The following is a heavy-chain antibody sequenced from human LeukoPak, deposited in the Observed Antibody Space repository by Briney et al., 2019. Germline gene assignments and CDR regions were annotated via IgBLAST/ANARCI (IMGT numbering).Heavy chain of an antibody. CDR3: ARGHMVRGQNYYYMDV. J-gene: IGHJ6*03. D-gene: IGHD3-10*01. CDR2: MNPNSGNT. V-gene: IGHV1-8*03. Sequence: ASVKVSCKASGYTFTSYDINWVRQATGQGLEWMGWMNPNSGNTGYAQKFQGRVTITRNTSISTAYMELSSLRSEDTAVYYCARGHMVRGQNYYYMDVWGKGTTVTVSS. CDR1: GYTFTSYD.